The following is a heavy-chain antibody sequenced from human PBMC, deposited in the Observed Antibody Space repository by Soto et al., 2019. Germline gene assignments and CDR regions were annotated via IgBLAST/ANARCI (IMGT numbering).Heavy chain of an antibody. CDR3: AKDPAPWLLPHYGMDV. CDR1: GFTFSSYA. CDR2: ISGSGGST. J-gene: IGHJ6*02. V-gene: IGHV3-23*01. D-gene: IGHD3-22*01. Sequence: GGSLRLSCAASGFTFSSYAMSWVRQAPGKGLEWVSAISGSGGSTYYADSVKGRFTISRDNSKNTLYLQMNSLRAEDTAVYYCAKDPAPWLLPHYGMDVWGQGTTVTVSS.